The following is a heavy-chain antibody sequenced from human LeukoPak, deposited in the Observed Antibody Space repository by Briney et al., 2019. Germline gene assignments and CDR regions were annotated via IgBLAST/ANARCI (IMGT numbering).Heavy chain of an antibody. J-gene: IGHJ1*01. D-gene: IGHD4-17*01. CDR1: GFTFSSYA. CDR3: AKDSPEDYGDPRAYFQH. V-gene: IGHV3-23*01. Sequence: PGGSLRLSCAASGFTFSSYAMSWVRQAPGKGLEWVSAISGSGGSTYYADSVKGRFTISRDNSKNTLYLQMNSLRAEDTAVYYCAKDSPEDYGDPRAYFQHWGQGTLVTVPS. CDR2: ISGSGGST.